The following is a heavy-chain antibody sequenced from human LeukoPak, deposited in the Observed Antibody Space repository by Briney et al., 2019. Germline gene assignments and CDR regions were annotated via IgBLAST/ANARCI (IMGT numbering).Heavy chain of an antibody. CDR2: ISSSSSYI. CDR1: GFTFSSYC. CDR3: ARVVGVAGTYWYFDL. V-gene: IGHV3-21*01. Sequence: GGSLRLSCAASGFTFSSYCINWVRQAPGKGLEWVSSISSSSSYIYYADSVKGGFTISRDNGENSLSLHMNTLRAEDTALYYCARVVGVAGTYWYFDLWGRGTLVTVSS. J-gene: IGHJ2*01. D-gene: IGHD6-19*01.